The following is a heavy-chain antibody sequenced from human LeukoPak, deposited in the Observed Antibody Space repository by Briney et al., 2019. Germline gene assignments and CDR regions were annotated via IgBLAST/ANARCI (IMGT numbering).Heavy chain of an antibody. CDR3: ARYGDYLDGSGTYYAPFDN. CDR2: MSYSGST. J-gene: IGHJ4*02. V-gene: IGHV4-39*01. CDR1: GGSISSHSYY. Sequence: PSETLSLTCTVSGGSISSHSYYWGWIRQPPGKGLEWIGSMSYSGSTNYNPSLKRRVTISVDTSKNQFSLRLSSVTAADTAMYYCARYGDYLDGSGTYYAPFDNWGQGTLVTASS. D-gene: IGHD3-10*01.